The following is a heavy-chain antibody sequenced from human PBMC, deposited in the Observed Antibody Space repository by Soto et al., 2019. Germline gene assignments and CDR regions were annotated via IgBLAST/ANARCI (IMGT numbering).Heavy chain of an antibody. CDR1: GFTFSSYG. V-gene: IGHV3-33*01. J-gene: IGHJ3*02. CDR3: ARGAYDSSGYYSPADAFDI. CDR2: IWYDGSNK. Sequence: PGGSLRLSCAASGFTFSSYGMHWVRQAPGKGLEWVAVIWYDGSNKYYADSVKGRFTISRDNSKNTLYLQMNSLRAEDTAVYYCARGAYDSSGYYSPADAFDIWGQGTMVTVSS. D-gene: IGHD3-22*01.